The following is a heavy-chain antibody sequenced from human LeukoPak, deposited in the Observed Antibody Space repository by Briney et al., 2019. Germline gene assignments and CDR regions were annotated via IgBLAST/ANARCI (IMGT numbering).Heavy chain of an antibody. CDR2: IYSGGST. D-gene: IGHD3-10*01. V-gene: IGHV3-53*01. CDR3: ARRSGRGGMAFDI. Sequence: GGSLRLSCAASGFTVSSNYMSWVRQAPGKGLEWVSVIYSGGSTYYADSVKGRFTTSRDNSKNTLYLQMNSLRAEDTAVYYCARRSGRGGMAFDIWGQGTMVTVSS. CDR1: GFTVSSNY. J-gene: IGHJ3*02.